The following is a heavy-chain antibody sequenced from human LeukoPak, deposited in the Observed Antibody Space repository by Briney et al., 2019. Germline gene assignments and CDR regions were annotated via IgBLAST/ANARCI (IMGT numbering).Heavy chain of an antibody. J-gene: IGHJ4*02. CDR1: GFTFSSYW. CDR2: IKQDGSEK. CDR3: ARALITIFGVVIFDY. V-gene: IGHV3-7*01. Sequence: GRSLRLSCAASGFTFSSYWMSWVRQAPGRGLEWVANIKQDGSEKYYVDSVKGRFTISRDNAKNSLYLQMNSLRAEDTAVYYCARALITIFGVVIFDYWGQGTLVTVSS. D-gene: IGHD3-3*01.